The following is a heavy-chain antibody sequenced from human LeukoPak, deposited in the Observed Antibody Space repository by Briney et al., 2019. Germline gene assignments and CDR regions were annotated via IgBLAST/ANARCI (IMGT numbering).Heavy chain of an antibody. CDR2: IWHDASHT. V-gene: IGHV3-33*01. D-gene: IGHD3-10*01. CDR3: ARENFGSGSYPDY. J-gene: IGHJ4*02. Sequence: GGSLRLSCAASGFSFSTYAMHWIRQAPGKGLEWVALIWHDASHTFYTDSVKGRFTISRDNSKNTVYLQMNSLGGEDTAVYYCARENFGSGSYPDYWGQGTLVTVSS. CDR1: GFSFSTYA.